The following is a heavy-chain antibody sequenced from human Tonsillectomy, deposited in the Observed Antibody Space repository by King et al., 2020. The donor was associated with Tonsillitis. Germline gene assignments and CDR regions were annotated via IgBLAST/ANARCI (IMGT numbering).Heavy chain of an antibody. D-gene: IGHD6-6*01. CDR3: ARDHRPIAARPGNWFDP. Sequence: QVQLQESGPGLVKPSETLSLTCTVSGGSISSYYWSWIRQPPGKGLEWIGYIYYSGSTNYNPSLKSRVTISVDTSKNQFSLKLSSVTAADTAVYYCARDHRPIAARPGNWFDPWGQGTLVTVSS. CDR1: GGSISSYY. J-gene: IGHJ5*02. V-gene: IGHV4-59*01. CDR2: IYYSGST.